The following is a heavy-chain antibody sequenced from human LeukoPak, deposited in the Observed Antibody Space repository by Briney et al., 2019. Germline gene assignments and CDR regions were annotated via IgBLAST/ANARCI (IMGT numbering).Heavy chain of an antibody. CDR1: GYTFTDYF. J-gene: IGHJ4*02. V-gene: IGHV1-2*02. D-gene: IGHD5-12*01. CDR3: ARGRFSGYGAD. Sequence: GASVKVSCKASGYTFTDYFMHWVRQAPGQGLEWMGWINPNSGGTNFAQKFQGRVTMTRDTSISTAYMELSSLTFDDTAVYYCARGRFSGYGADWGQGTLVTVSS. CDR2: INPNSGGT.